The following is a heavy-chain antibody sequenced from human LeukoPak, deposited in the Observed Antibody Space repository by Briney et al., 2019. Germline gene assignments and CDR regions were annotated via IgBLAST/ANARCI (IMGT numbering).Heavy chain of an antibody. CDR3: ARSGSGSYAFDI. CDR1: RFTFSSYA. J-gene: IGHJ3*02. Sequence: GGSLRLSWAASRFTFSSYAMHWVRQAPGKGLEWVAVIWYDGSNKYYADSVKGRFTISRDNSKNTLYLQMNSLRAEDTAVYYCARSGSGSYAFDIWGQGTMVTISS. CDR2: IWYDGSNK. V-gene: IGHV3-33*01. D-gene: IGHD3-10*01.